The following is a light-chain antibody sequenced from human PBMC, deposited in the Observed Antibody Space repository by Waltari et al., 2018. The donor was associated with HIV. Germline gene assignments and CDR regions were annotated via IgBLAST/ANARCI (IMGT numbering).Light chain of an antibody. Sequence: QSVLTQPPSVSGAPGQRVTLSCPGSDSNIGTHAVHWYQQPPGTAPQLLIYNNNNRPSGVPDRFSASKSGTSASLAITGLQPEDETDYYGQSYDSSLSASVFGGGTKLTVL. J-gene: IGLJ2*01. CDR3: QSYDSSLSASV. V-gene: IGLV1-40*01. CDR2: NNN. CDR1: DSNIGTHA.